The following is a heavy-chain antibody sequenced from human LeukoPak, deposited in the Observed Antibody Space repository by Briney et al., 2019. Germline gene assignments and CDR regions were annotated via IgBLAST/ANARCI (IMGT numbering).Heavy chain of an antibody. CDR1: GFSFSNYE. CDR3: AKPLTYYYDSGNFYNGPFFDY. Sequence: GGSLRLSCAASGFSFSNYEMDWVRQAPGKGLEWVALISFDGSAKYYADSVKRRFTISRDNSKNTLYLQMNSLRAEDTAVYYCAKPLTYYYDSGNFYNGPFFDYWGQGTLVTVSS. J-gene: IGHJ4*02. V-gene: IGHV3-30*18. CDR2: ISFDGSAK. D-gene: IGHD3-10*01.